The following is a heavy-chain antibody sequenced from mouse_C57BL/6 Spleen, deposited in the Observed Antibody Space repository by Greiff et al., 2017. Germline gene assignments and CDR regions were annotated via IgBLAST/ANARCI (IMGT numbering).Heavy chain of an antibody. J-gene: IGHJ2*01. V-gene: IGHV1-54*01. D-gene: IGHD2-3*01. CDR3: ARSADGYYEGY. CDR1: GYAFTNYL. Sequence: VQLQQSGAELVRPGTSVKVSCKASGYAFTNYLIEWVKQRPGQGLEWIGVINPGSGGTNYNEKFKGKATLTADKSSSTAYMQLSSLTSEDSAVYFCARSADGYYEGYWGQGTTLTVSS. CDR2: INPGSGGT.